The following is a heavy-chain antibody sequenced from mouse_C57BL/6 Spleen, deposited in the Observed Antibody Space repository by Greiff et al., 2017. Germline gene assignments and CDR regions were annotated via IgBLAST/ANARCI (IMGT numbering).Heavy chain of an antibody. V-gene: IGHV1-7*01. CDR2: INPSSGYT. J-gene: IGHJ4*01. CDR3: ARSYYGSDDALDY. Sequence: QVQLQQSGAELAKPGASVKLSCKASGYTFTSYWMHWVKQRPGQGLEWIGYINPSSGYTKYNQKFKDQDTLTADKSSSTAYIQLSRLTYEDSAVYYCARSYYGSDDALDYWGQGTSVTVSS. D-gene: IGHD1-1*01. CDR1: GYTFTSYW.